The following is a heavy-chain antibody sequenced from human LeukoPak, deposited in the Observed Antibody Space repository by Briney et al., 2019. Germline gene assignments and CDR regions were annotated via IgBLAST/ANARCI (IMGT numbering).Heavy chain of an antibody. Sequence: KTSESLSLTCTVSGYSISSGYYRGWIRQPPGKGLAWIGSIYHSGSTYYNPSLKSRVTISVDTSKNQFSLKLSSVTAADTAVYYCARRPYYYDSSGYRDYWGQGTLVTVSS. CDR3: ARRPYYYDSSGYRDY. D-gene: IGHD3-22*01. CDR1: GYSISSGYY. J-gene: IGHJ4*02. V-gene: IGHV4-38-2*02. CDR2: IYHSGST.